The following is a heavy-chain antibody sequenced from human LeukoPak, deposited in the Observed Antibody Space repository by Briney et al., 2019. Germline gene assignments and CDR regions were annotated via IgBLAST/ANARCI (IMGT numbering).Heavy chain of an antibody. CDR1: GGSFSGYY. Sequence: SETLSLTCAVYGGSFSGYYWSWIRQPPGKGLEWIGEINHSGSTNYNPSLKSRVTISVDTSKNQFSLKLSSVTAADTAVYYCARDLYRIVVVPHYFDYWGQGTLVTVSS. V-gene: IGHV4-34*01. D-gene: IGHD3-22*01. J-gene: IGHJ4*02. CDR2: INHSGST. CDR3: ARDLYRIVVVPHYFDY.